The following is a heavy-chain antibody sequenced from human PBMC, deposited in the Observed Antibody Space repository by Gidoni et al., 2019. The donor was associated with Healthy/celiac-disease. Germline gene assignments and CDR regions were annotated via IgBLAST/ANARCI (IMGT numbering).Heavy chain of an antibody. CDR2: IGTAGDQ. CDR3: ARDVGGAFDI. V-gene: IGHV3-13*05. Sequence: EVQLVESGGGLVQPGGSLRLSCAAYGFTFSSYDVHRFRHATGKGLGWVLAIGTAGDQYYPGSVKGRFTISRENAKNSLYLQRNSLRAGDTAVYYCARDVGGAFDIWGQGTMVTGSS. CDR1: GFTFSSYD. D-gene: IGHD3-16*01. J-gene: IGHJ3*02.